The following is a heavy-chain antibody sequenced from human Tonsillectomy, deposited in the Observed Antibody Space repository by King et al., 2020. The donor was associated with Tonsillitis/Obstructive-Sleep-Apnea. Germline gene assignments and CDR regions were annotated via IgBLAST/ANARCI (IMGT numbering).Heavy chain of an antibody. D-gene: IGHD6-19*01. V-gene: IGHV3-9*01. Sequence: VQLVESGGGLVQPGRSLRLSCAASGFTFDDFAIHWVRQAPGKGLEWVSGISWNSDSIDYADSVKGRFTISRDNAKNSLYLQMNSLRPEDTALYYCAKVGGYSRGCYKDYFDYWGQGTLVTVSS. J-gene: IGHJ4*02. CDR3: AKVGGYSRGCYKDYFDY. CDR1: GFTFDDFA. CDR2: ISWNSDSI.